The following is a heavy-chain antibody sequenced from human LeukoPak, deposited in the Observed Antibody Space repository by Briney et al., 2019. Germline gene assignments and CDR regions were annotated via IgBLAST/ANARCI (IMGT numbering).Heavy chain of an antibody. D-gene: IGHD2-21*02. J-gene: IGHJ6*02. CDR1: GYTFTSYA. Sequence: ASVKVSCKASGYTFTSYAMNWVRQAPGQGLEWMGWINTNTGNPTYAQGFTGRFVFSLDTSVSTAYLQISSLKAEDTAVYYCARHLEHIVVVTARYYYYGMDVWGQGTTVTVSS. CDR2: INTNTGNP. V-gene: IGHV7-4-1*02. CDR3: ARHLEHIVVVTARYYYYGMDV.